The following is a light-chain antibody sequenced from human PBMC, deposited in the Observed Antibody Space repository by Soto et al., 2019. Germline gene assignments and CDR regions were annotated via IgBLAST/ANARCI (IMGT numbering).Light chain of an antibody. J-gene: IGLJ1*01. CDR3: QSYDSSLSGLNYV. Sequence: QSALTQPPSVSGAPGQRVTISCTGSSSNIGAGYDVHWYQQLPGTAPKLLIYGNSNRPSGVPDRFSGSKSGTSASLAITGLQAEDEADYYCQSYDSSLSGLNYVFGTGTKVTVL. CDR1: SSNIGAGYD. CDR2: GNS. V-gene: IGLV1-40*01.